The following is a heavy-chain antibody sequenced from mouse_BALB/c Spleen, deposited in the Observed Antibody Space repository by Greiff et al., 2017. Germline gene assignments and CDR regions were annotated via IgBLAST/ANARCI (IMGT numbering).Heavy chain of an antibody. V-gene: IGHV5-6*01. D-gene: IGHD1-1*01. J-gene: IGHJ3*01. Sequence: EVQLVESGGDLVKPGGSLKLSCAASGFTFSSYGMSWVRQTPDKRLEWVATISSGGSYTYYPDSVKGRFTISRDNAKNTLYLQMSSLKSEDTAMYYCARQGTTVEGFAYWGQGTLVTVSA. CDR1: GFTFSSYG. CDR3: ARQGTTVEGFAY. CDR2: ISSGGSYT.